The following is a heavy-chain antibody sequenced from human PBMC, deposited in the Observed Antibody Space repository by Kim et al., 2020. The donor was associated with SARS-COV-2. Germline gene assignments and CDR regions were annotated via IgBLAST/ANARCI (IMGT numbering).Heavy chain of an antibody. CDR1: GGSFSGYH. D-gene: IGHD3-10*01. Sequence: SETLSLTCAVYGGSFSGYHWSWIRQPPGKGLEWIGEINHSGRTNYNPSLKSRVTISVDTSKNQFSLKLTSVTAADTAVYYCARRLSNTSGWGSHYCDLWGQGTLVTVSS. CDR2: INHSGRT. V-gene: IGHV4-34*01. J-gene: IGHJ4*02. CDR3: ARRLSNTSGWGSHYCDL.